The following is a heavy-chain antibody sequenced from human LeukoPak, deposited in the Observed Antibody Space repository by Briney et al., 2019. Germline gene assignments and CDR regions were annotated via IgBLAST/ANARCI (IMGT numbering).Heavy chain of an antibody. V-gene: IGHV4-38-2*02. D-gene: IGHD3-10*01. CDR3: ARAGASGPNYFDY. CDR2: MYHSGDT. Sequence: SETLSLTCTVSGYSVSSGYYWGWIRQPPGKGLEWIGSMYHSGDTYYNPSLKSRVTISVDTSKNQFSLKLNSVTAADTAVYHCARAGASGPNYFDYWGQGTLVTVSP. J-gene: IGHJ4*02. CDR1: GYSVSSGYY.